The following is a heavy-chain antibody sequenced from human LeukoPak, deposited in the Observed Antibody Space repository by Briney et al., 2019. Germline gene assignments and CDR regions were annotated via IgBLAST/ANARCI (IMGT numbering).Heavy chain of an antibody. V-gene: IGHV4-61*02. J-gene: IGHJ3*02. Sequence: SQTLSLTCTVSGGSISSGGYYWSWIRQPAGKGLEWIGRIYTSGSTNYNPSLKSRVTISVDTSKNQFSLKLSSVTAADTAVYYCASIAARRDDAFDIWGQGTMATVSS. CDR2: IYTSGST. CDR1: GGSISSGGYY. D-gene: IGHD6-6*01. CDR3: ASIAARRDDAFDI.